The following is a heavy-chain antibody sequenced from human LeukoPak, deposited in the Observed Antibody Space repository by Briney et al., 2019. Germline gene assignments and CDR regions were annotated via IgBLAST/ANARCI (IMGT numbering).Heavy chain of an antibody. D-gene: IGHD5-18*01. Sequence: PSETLSLTCTVSGGSISSSSYYWGWIRQPPGKGLEWIGSIYYSGSTYYNPSLKSRVTISVDTSKNQFSLKLSSVTAADTAVYYCARQSGGYSYGYGFDYWGQGTLVTVSS. CDR3: ARQSGGYSYGYGFDY. CDR2: IYYSGST. CDR1: GGSISSSSYY. V-gene: IGHV4-39*01. J-gene: IGHJ4*02.